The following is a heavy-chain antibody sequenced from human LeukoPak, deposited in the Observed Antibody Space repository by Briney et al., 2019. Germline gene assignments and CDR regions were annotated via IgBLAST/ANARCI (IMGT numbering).Heavy chain of an antibody. CDR2: INHSGST. CDR1: GYSISSGYY. J-gene: IGHJ5*02. D-gene: IGHD6-13*01. Sequence: SETLSLTCAVSGYSISSGYYWSWIRQPPGKGLEWIGEINHSGSTNYNPSLKSRVTISVDTSKNQFSLKLSSVTAADTAVYYCARPGAGAAAGTFDPWGQGTLVTVSS. CDR3: ARPGAGAAAGTFDP. V-gene: IGHV4-34*01.